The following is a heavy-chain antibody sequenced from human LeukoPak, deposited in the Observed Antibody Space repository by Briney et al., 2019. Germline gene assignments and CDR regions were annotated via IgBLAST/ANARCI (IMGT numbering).Heavy chain of an antibody. CDR2: ISYDGSNK. Sequence: GGSLRLSCAASGFTFSSYAMHWVRQAPGKGLEWVAVISYDGSNKYYADSVKGRFTISRDNSKNTLYLQMNSLRAEDTAVYYCVAGGCQLLYCWFDYWGQGTLVTVSS. V-gene: IGHV3-30*04. CDR1: GFTFSSYA. J-gene: IGHJ4*02. CDR3: VAGGCQLLYCWFDY. D-gene: IGHD2-2*02.